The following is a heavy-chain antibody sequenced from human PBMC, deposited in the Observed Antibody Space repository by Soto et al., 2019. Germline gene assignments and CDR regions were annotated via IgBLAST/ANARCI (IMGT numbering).Heavy chain of an antibody. CDR1: GFTFSDHW. CDR3: ARGNCSGDTCFFGGTH. CDR2: INSGGSRT. V-gene: IGHV3-74*01. Sequence: EVQLAESGGVLVQPGGSLRLSCVASGFTFSDHWMHWVRQAPGKGLVWVSRINSGGSRTNYADSVKGRFTISRDNAKNTLYLEMNSLSLEDTDVYYCARGNCSGDTCFFGGTHWGRGTLVTVSS. D-gene: IGHD2-21*02. J-gene: IGHJ4*02.